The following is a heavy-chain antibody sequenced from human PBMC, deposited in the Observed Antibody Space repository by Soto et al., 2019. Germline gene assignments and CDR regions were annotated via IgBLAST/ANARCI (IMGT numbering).Heavy chain of an antibody. CDR3: ARTDSGSYGDHFDY. D-gene: IGHD1-26*01. J-gene: IGHJ4*02. Sequence: PSETLSLTCTVSGGSISSYYWSWIRQPPGKGLEWIGYIYNSGSTNYNPSLKSRVTISVDTSKNQFSLKLSSVTAADTAVYYCARTDSGSYGDHFDYWGQGALVTVSS. CDR1: GGSISSYY. V-gene: IGHV4-59*01. CDR2: IYNSGST.